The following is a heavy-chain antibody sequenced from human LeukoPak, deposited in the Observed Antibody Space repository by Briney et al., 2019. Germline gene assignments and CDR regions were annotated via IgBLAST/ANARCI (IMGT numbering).Heavy chain of an antibody. D-gene: IGHD6-19*01. CDR2: INWNGGST. CDR1: GFTFDDYG. CDR3: ARGPGIAVAGMAFDI. V-gene: IGHV3-20*04. J-gene: IGHJ3*02. Sequence: GGSLRLSCAASGFTFDDYGMSWVRQAPGKGLEWVSGINWNGGSTGYADSVKDRFTISRDNAKNSLYLQMNSLRAEDTALYYCARGPGIAVAGMAFDIWGQGTMVTVSS.